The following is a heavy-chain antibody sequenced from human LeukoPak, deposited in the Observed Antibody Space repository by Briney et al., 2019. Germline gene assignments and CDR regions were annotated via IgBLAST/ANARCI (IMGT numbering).Heavy chain of an antibody. CDR3: AKANSSGYYHTYFDY. J-gene: IGHJ4*02. D-gene: IGHD3-22*01. Sequence: PGGFLRLSCAASGFTFSSYAMSWVRQAPGKGLGWVSAISGSGGSTYYADSVKGRFTISRDNSKNTLYLQMNSLRAEDTAVYYCAKANSSGYYHTYFDYWGQGTLVTVSS. V-gene: IGHV3-23*01. CDR2: ISGSGGST. CDR1: GFTFSSYA.